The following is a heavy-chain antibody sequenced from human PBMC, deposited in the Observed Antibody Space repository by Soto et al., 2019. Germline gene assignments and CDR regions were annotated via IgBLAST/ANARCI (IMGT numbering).Heavy chain of an antibody. J-gene: IGHJ4*02. Sequence: GGSLRLSCAASGFTFSSYSMNWVRQAPGKGLEWVSSISSSSSYIYYADSVKGRFTISRDNAKSSLYLQMNSLRAEDTAVYYCARDREAVAYFDYWGQGTLVTVSS. D-gene: IGHD6-19*01. CDR2: ISSSSSYI. V-gene: IGHV3-21*01. CDR3: ARDREAVAYFDY. CDR1: GFTFSSYS.